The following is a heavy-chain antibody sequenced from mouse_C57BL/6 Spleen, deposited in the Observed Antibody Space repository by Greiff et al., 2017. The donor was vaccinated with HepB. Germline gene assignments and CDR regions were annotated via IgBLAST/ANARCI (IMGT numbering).Heavy chain of an antibody. CDR1: GYTFTSYW. Sequence: VKLQESGTELVKPGASVKLSCKASGYTFTSYWMHWVKQRPGQGLEWIGNINPSNGGTNYNEKFKSKATLTVDKSSSTAYMQLSSLTSEDSAVYYCAREGALLLGVSFAYWGQGTLVTVSA. V-gene: IGHV1-53*01. J-gene: IGHJ3*01. CDR3: AREGALLLGVSFAY. CDR2: INPSNGGT. D-gene: IGHD2-10*01.